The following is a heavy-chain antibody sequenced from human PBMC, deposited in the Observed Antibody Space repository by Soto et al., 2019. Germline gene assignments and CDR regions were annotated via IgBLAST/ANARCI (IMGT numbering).Heavy chain of an antibody. Sequence: PSETLSLTCTVSGGSVSSPNYYWSWIRQPPGKGLEWIGYIYYSGSTNYNPSLKSRVTISGDTSRNQFSLKLSSVTAADTAVYFCATRDTDFSGSRLVHWGQGTLVTVSS. CDR2: IYYSGST. CDR1: GGSVSSPNYY. CDR3: ATRDTDFSGSRLVH. V-gene: IGHV4-61*01. J-gene: IGHJ4*02. D-gene: IGHD3-3*01.